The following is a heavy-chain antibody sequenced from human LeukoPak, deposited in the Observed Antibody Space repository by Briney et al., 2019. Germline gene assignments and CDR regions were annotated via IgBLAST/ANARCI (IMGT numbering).Heavy chain of an antibody. D-gene: IGHD3-16*02. V-gene: IGHV7-4-1*02. CDR1: GYSFTTYA. CDR2: NNPNTGNP. Sequence: GASVTVSCKASGYSFTTYAMNWLRQAPGQGLEWMGWNNPNTGNPTYAPGFTGRFVFSLDTSVSTAYLQISGLKADDTAVYYCARAYQPLGGLSLPDYWGQGTLVSVSS. CDR3: ARAYQPLGGLSLPDY. J-gene: IGHJ4*02.